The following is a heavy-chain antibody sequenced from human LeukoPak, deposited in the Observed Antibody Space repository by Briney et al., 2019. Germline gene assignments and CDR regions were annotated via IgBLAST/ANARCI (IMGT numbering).Heavy chain of an antibody. CDR3: VRELRGYNYGSFDC. V-gene: IGHV3-74*01. CDR2: INSDGSST. J-gene: IGHJ5*01. CDR1: TFTFSNYW. Sequence: HPGGSLRLSCVVSTFTFSNYWMHWVRQAPGKGLAWVSRINSDGSSTNYADSVKGRFTISRDNAKNTLYLQMNSLRADDTAVYYCVRELRGYNYGSFDCWGQGALVTVSS. D-gene: IGHD5-18*01.